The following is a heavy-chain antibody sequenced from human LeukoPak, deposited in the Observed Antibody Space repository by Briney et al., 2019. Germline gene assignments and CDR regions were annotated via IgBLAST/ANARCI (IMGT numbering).Heavy chain of an antibody. D-gene: IGHD3-3*01. CDR3: ARSKVTIFGVVIPNWFDP. CDR2: IYYSGST. Sequence: SETLSLTCTVSGGSISSYYWSWIRQPPGKGLEWIGYIYYSGSTNYNPSLKSRVTISVDTSKNQFSLKLSTVTAADTAVYYCARSKVTIFGVVIPNWFDPWGQGTLVTVSS. V-gene: IGHV4-59*01. J-gene: IGHJ5*02. CDR1: GGSISSYY.